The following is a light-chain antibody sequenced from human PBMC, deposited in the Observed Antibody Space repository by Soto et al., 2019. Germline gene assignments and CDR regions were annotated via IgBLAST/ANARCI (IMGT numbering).Light chain of an antibody. CDR3: QQYGSSPMYT. CDR2: GAS. Sequence: EIVLTQSPGTLSLSPGERATLSCRASQSVSSSYFAWYQQKPGQAPRLLIYGASGRATGIPDRFSGSGSGTDFTLTISRLEPDDFAVYYWQQYGSSPMYTFGQGTKLEIK. CDR1: QSVSSSY. V-gene: IGKV3-20*01. J-gene: IGKJ2*01.